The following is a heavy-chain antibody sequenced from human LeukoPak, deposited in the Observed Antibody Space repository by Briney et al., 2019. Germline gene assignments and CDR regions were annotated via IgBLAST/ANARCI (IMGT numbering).Heavy chain of an antibody. J-gene: IGHJ6*03. CDR3: ARVTIFGVDYYYYYYMDV. D-gene: IGHD3-3*01. CDR2: INESGST. Sequence: SETLSLTCAVYGESFSGFYWSWIRQPPGKGLEWIGEINESGSTNYNPSLKSRVTISVDTSKNQFSLKLSSVTAADTAVYYCARVTIFGVDYYYYYYMDVWGEGTTVTVSS. V-gene: IGHV4-34*01. CDR1: GESFSGFY.